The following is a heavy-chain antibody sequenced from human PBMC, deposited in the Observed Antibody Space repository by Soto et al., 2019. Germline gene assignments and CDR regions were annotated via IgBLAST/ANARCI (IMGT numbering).Heavy chain of an antibody. CDR1: GFTFSYYA. J-gene: IGHJ5*02. D-gene: IGHD3-3*01. CDR2: ISGSGGST. Sequence: PGGSLGLACAASGFTFSYYAMNWVRQAPGKGLEWVSAISGSGGSTYYADSVKGRFTISRDNSKNTLYLQMNSLRAEDTAVYYCASGRFLEWLLPDNWFDPWGQGTLVTVSS. V-gene: IGHV3-23*01. CDR3: ASGRFLEWLLPDNWFDP.